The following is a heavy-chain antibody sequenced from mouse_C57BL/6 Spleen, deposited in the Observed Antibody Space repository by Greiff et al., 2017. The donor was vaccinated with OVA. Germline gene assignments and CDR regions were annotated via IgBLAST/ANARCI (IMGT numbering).Heavy chain of an antibody. CDR1: GYTFTSYG. CDR2: IYPRSGNT. D-gene: IGHD1-1*01. CDR3: AGAEFCGSRIHEYFDV. Sequence: VQRVESGAELARPGASVKLSCKASGYTFTSYGISWVKQRTGQGLEWIGEIYPRSGNTYYNEKFKGKATLTADKSSSTAYMELRSLTSEDSAVXFCAGAEFCGSRIHEYFDVWGKGTTVTVSS. V-gene: IGHV1-81*01. J-gene: IGHJ1*03.